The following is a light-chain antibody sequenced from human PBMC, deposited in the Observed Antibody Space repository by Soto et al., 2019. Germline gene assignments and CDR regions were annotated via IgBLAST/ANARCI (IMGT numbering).Light chain of an antibody. V-gene: IGKV1-5*03. J-gene: IGKJ2*01. CDR1: QSISSW. CDR2: KAS. CDR3: QQYNSYSQYT. Sequence: DIQMTQSPSTLSASVGDRVTITCRASQSISSWLAWYQQKPGKAPKLLIYKASSLASGVPARFSGSGSGTDFTLTISSLQPDDFATYYCQQYNSYSQYTFGQGTKLEIK.